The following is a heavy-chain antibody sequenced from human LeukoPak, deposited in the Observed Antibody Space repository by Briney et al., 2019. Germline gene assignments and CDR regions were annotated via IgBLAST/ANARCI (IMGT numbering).Heavy chain of an antibody. V-gene: IGHV3-21*04. CDR3: AKDRGDIVVVPPDY. D-gene: IGHD2-2*01. J-gene: IGHJ4*02. CDR2: ISSSSSYI. Sequence: PGGSLRLSCAASGFTFSSYSMNWVRQAPGKGLEWVSSISSSSSYIYYADSVKGRFTISRDNAKNSLYLQMNSLRAEDAAVYYCAKDRGDIVVVPPDYWGQGTLVTVSS. CDR1: GFTFSSYS.